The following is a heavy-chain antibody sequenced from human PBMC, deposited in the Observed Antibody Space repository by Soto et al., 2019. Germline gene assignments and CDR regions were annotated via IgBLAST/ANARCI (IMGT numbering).Heavy chain of an antibody. V-gene: IGHV3-23*01. CDR1: GFTFSSYA. J-gene: IGHJ4*02. D-gene: IGHD3-22*01. Sequence: GGSLRLSCAASGFTFSSYAMSWVRQAPGKGLEWVSAISGSGGSTYYADSVKGRFTISRDNSKNTLYLQMNSLRAEDTAVYYCAKFARTNYDSSGYYIVDYWGQGTLVTVSS. CDR3: AKFARTNYDSSGYYIVDY. CDR2: ISGSGGST.